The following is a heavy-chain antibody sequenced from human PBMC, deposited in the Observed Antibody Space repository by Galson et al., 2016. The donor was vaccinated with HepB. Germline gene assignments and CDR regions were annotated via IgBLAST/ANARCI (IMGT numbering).Heavy chain of an antibody. CDR1: GDSMSRSDFH. V-gene: IGHV4-39*07. CDR2: VSYTGTP. CDR3: SRHPWSIGQHFFDT. J-gene: IGHJ4*02. D-gene: IGHD2-15*01. Sequence: ETLSLTCSVSGDSMSRSDFHWAWLRQSPEKGLEWTGSVSYTGTPDLNSSLQSRVSLSIDRSKNQFSLRLTSVTAADTAIYFCSRHPWSIGQHFFDTWGPGVLVTVSS.